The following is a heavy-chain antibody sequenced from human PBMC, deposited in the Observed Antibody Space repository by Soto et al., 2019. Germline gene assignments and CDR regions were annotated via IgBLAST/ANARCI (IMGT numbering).Heavy chain of an antibody. D-gene: IGHD3-3*01. J-gene: IGHJ6*03. Sequence: SETLSLTCTVSGGSISSYYWSWIRQPPGKGLEWIGYIYYSGSTNYNPSLKSRVTISVDTSKNQFSLKLSSVTAADTAVYYCARNPLTYYDFWSGYYPPFEGYMDVWGKGTTVTVSS. CDR1: GGSISSYY. CDR2: IYYSGST. V-gene: IGHV4-59*01. CDR3: ARNPLTYYDFWSGYYPPFEGYMDV.